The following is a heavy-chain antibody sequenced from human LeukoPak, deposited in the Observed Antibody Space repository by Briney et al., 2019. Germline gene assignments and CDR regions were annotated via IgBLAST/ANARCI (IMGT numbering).Heavy chain of an antibody. CDR3: ARDSSFDI. CDR2: IYTSGST. J-gene: IGHJ3*02. V-gene: IGHV4-61*02. CDR1: GGSISSGSYY. Sequence: SQTLSLTCTVSGGSISSGSYYWSWIRQPAGKGLEWIGRIYTSGSTNYNPSLKSRVTISVDTSKNQFSLKLSSVTAADTAVYYCARDSSFDIWGQGTVVTVSS.